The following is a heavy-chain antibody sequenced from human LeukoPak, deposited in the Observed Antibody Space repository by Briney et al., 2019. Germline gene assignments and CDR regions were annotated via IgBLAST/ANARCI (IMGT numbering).Heavy chain of an antibody. Sequence: ASVKVSCKASGYTFTSYGISWVRQAPGQGLEWMGGIIPIFGTANYAQKFQGRVTITADKSTSTAYMELSSLRSEDTAVYYCARGDFWSGYYPFDYWGQGTLVTVSS. CDR2: IIPIFGTA. CDR3: ARGDFWSGYYPFDY. V-gene: IGHV1-69*06. D-gene: IGHD3-3*01. CDR1: GYTFTSYG. J-gene: IGHJ4*02.